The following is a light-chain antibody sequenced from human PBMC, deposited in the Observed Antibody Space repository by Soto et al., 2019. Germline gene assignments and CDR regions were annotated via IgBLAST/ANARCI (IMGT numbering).Light chain of an antibody. J-gene: IGLJ1*01. CDR2: DVS. V-gene: IGLV2-14*01. Sequence: SVLTQPASVSGSPGQSITISCTGTSSDVGGYNYVSWYQQHPGKAPKLMIYDVSNRPSGVSNRFSGSKSGNTASLTISGLQAEDEADYYCSSYTRSSFYVFGTGTKLTVL. CDR1: SSDVGGYNY. CDR3: SSYTRSSFYV.